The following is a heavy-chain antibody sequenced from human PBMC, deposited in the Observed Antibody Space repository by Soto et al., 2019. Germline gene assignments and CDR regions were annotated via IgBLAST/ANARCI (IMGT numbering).Heavy chain of an antibody. J-gene: IGHJ5*02. CDR2: IGGSGSNT. Sequence: EVQLLESGGGLAQPGGSLRLSCAASGFTFSSYFMTWVRQTPEKGLEWVSSIGGSGSNTYYADSVKGRFTISRDNSKNTLYREMNSLRAEDSALYYCTKEPHSNGRYHLDPLVQGTPVTVSS. D-gene: IGHD6-19*01. CDR3: TKEPHSNGRYHLDP. V-gene: IGHV3-23*01. CDR1: GFTFSSYF.